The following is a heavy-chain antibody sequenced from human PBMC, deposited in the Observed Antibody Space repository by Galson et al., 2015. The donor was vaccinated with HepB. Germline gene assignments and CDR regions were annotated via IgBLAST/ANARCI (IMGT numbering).Heavy chain of an antibody. V-gene: IGHV3-21*01. CDR1: GFTFSSYS. Sequence: SLRLPCAASGFTFSSYSMNWVRQAPGKGLEWVSSISSSSSYIYYADSVKGRFTISRDNAKNSLYLQMNSLRAEDTAVYYCARVPYYDILTEDYWGQGTLVTVSS. D-gene: IGHD3-9*01. CDR2: ISSSSSYI. J-gene: IGHJ4*02. CDR3: ARVPYYDILTEDY.